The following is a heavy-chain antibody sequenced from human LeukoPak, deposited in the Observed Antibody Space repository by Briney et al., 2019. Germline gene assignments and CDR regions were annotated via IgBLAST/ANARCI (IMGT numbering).Heavy chain of an antibody. CDR1: GGSISSGGYD. J-gene: IGHJ2*01. Sequence: SETLSLTCTVSGGSISSGGYDWSWIRQHPGKGLEWIGYIYYSGSTYYNPSLKSRVTISVDTSKNQRSLKLTSVSAADTAVYYCARLKLGAYFDLWGRGTLVTVSS. V-gene: IGHV4-31*03. CDR3: ARLKLGAYFDL. D-gene: IGHD3-16*01. CDR2: IYYSGST.